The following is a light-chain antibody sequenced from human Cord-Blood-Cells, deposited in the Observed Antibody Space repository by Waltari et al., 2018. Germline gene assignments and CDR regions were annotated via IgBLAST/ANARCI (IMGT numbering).Light chain of an antibody. V-gene: IGKV3-11*01. J-gene: IGKJ3*01. CDR1: QSVSSY. CDR2: DAS. CDR3: QQRSNWPT. Sequence: EIVLTQSPATLSLSHGERATLSCRASQSVSSYLDWYQQKPGQAPRLLIYDASNRATGIPARFSGSGSGTDFTLTISSLEPEDFAVYYCQQRSNWPTFGPGTKVDIK.